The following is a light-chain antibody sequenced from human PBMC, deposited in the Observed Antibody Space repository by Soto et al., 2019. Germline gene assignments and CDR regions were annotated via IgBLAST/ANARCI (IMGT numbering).Light chain of an antibody. CDR1: SRDVGGYNF. Sequence: QSALTQPPSASGSPGQSVIISCTGTSRDVGGYNFVSWYQQYPGKVPKLMIYEVTKRPSGVPARFSGSKSGNTASLTVSGLRAEDEADYYCLSFAGNNNVVFGGGTQLTVL. J-gene: IGLJ7*01. CDR2: EVT. CDR3: LSFAGNNNVV. V-gene: IGLV2-8*01.